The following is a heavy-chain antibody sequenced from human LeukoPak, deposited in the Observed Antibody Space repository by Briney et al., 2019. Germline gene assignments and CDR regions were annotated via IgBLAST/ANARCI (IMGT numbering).Heavy chain of an antibody. CDR2: IRWNSGSI. V-gene: IGHV3-9*01. J-gene: IGHJ4*02. CDR3: AKDFGDITAAIAY. D-gene: IGHD2-2*01. CDR1: GFSFDDYA. Sequence: GRSLRLSCAASGFSFDDYAMHWVRQVSGEGLEWVAGIRWNSGSIGYADSVKGRFTISRDNAKDSLYLQMNSLRPEDTALYYCAKDFGDITAAIAYWGQGTLVSVSS.